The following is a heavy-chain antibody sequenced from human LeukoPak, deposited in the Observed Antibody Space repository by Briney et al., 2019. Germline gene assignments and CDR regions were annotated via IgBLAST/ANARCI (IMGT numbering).Heavy chain of an antibody. CDR3: AKEGQPLLYPGWFDP. J-gene: IGHJ5*02. CDR1: GFTFSSDG. V-gene: IGHV3-30*18. D-gene: IGHD2-2*02. Sequence: QAGRSLRLSCAASGFTFSSDGMHWVRQAPGKGLGRVAVISYDGSKKYYADPVNGRFTISRDNSKNTLYLQMNRLRAEDTAVYYCAKEGQPLLYPGWFDPWGQGPLVTVSS. CDR2: ISYDGSKK.